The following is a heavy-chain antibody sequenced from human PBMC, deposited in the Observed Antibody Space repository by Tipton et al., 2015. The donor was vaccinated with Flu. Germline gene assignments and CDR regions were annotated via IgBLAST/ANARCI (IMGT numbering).Heavy chain of an antibody. CDR3: TTTMTGYYYYYGMDV. D-gene: IGHD3-9*01. CDR1: GFTFSSYW. CDR2: IKSKTDGGTT. J-gene: IGHJ6*02. Sequence: SLRLSCAASGFTFSSYWMSWVRQAPGKGLEWVGRIKSKTDGGTTDYAAPVKGRFTISRDDSKNTLYLQMNSLKTEDTAVYYCTTTMTGYYYYYGMDVWGQGTTVTVSS. V-gene: IGHV3-15*01.